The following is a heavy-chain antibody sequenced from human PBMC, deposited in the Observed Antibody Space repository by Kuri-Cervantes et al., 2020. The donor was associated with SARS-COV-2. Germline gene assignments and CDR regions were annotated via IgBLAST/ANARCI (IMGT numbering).Heavy chain of an antibody. CDR1: GFTFSSYA. D-gene: IGHD3-22*01. CDR3: AKDMYYDSSGFYDAFDI. V-gene: IGHV3-23*01. CDR2: ISSGSYIT. J-gene: IGHJ3*02. Sequence: GESLKISCAASGFTFSSYAMSWVREAPGKGLEWVAAISSGSYITHYADSVKGRFTISRDDSKNTLHLQMDSLRAEDTAVYYCAKDMYYDSSGFYDAFDIWGQGTMVTVSS.